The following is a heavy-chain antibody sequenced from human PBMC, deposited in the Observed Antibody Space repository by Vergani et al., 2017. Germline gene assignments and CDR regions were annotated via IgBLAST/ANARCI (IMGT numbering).Heavy chain of an antibody. CDR2: VSWNSDNI. J-gene: IGHJ3*02. Sequence: EVHLVESGGGLVQPGRSLRLSCVASGGNIDFSAMHWVRQAPGKGLEWVSGVSWNSDNIQYADSVKGRFTISRDNAKNSLYLQVNSLRAEDTALYYCARGAXFGLGPACMAFDMWGQGTMVTVSS. V-gene: IGHV3-9*01. CDR1: GGNIDFSA. D-gene: IGHD2-2*01. CDR3: ARGAXFGLGPACMAFDM.